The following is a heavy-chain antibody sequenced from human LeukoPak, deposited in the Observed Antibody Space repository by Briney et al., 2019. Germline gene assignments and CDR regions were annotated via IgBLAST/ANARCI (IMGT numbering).Heavy chain of an antibody. V-gene: IGHV3-21*01. D-gene: IGHD5-18*01. CDR3: ARDDSFGFDYYYYFDL. CDR2: ISSSSTYI. CDR1: GFTFSSHS. J-gene: IGHJ6*03. Sequence: PGGSLRLSCAASGFTFSSHSMNWVRQAPGKGLEWISSISSSSTYIYFAESVKGRFTISRDNAKNSLYLQMNSLRAEDTAVYYCARDDSFGFDYYYYFDLWGKGTTVTVSS.